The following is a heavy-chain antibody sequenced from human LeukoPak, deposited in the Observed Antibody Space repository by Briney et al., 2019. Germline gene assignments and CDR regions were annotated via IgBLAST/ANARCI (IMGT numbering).Heavy chain of an antibody. CDR1: GFTFNNYA. J-gene: IGHJ4*02. CDR2: IRGSGGST. Sequence: GGSLRLSCTASGFTFNNYAMSWVRQAPGKGLEWVSAIRGSGGSTYYADSVKGRFTISRDNSKNTLYLQMNSLRAEDTAVYYCAKAGDFWSGYFGDWGQGTLVTVSS. V-gene: IGHV3-23*01. D-gene: IGHD3-3*01. CDR3: AKAGDFWSGYFGD.